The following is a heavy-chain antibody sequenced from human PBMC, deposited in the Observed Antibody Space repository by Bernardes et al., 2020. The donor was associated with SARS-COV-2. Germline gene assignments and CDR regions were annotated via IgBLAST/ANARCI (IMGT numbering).Heavy chain of an antibody. CDR2: VSWDGSTT. J-gene: IGHJ3*01. CDR3: ATERQSLTVFGVGHDAFDF. CDR1: GFTFEDYT. Sequence: GGSLRLSCAASGFTFEDYTMHWVRKGPGKGLEWVSLVSWDGSTTNYADSVKGRFIISRDSSRNTVHLQMDSLRKEDTALYYCATERQSLTVFGVGHDAFDFWGQGTMFTVSS. V-gene: IGHV3-43*01. D-gene: IGHD3-3*01.